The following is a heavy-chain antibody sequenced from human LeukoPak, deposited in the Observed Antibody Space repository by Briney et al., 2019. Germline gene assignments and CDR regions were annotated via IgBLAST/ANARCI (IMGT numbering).Heavy chain of an antibody. Sequence: ASVKVSCKASGHTFTDYYMHWVRQAPGQGLEWMGRINPNSGDTNYAQKFQGRVTMTRDTSISTAYMELSRLRSDDTAVYFCARAHYRMIEDYWGQGTLVSVSS. CDR3: ARAHYRMIEDY. CDR2: INPNSGDT. D-gene: IGHD3-22*01. J-gene: IGHJ4*02. CDR1: GHTFTDYY. V-gene: IGHV1-2*06.